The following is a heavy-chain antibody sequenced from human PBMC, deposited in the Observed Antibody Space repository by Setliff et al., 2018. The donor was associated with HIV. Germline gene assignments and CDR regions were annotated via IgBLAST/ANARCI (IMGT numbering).Heavy chain of an antibody. D-gene: IGHD1-7*01. CDR3: ARDRYTWNYGKNYMDV. V-gene: IGHV4-39*02. CDR1: GGSISSSSYY. Sequence: PSETLSLTCTVSGGSISSSSYYWGWIRQPPGKGLEWIGNIFYTGNTYYNPSLKSRITISVDTSKNHFSLKVSSVTAADTAVYYCARDRYTWNYGKNYMDVWGKGTTVTVSS. CDR2: IFYTGNT. J-gene: IGHJ6*03.